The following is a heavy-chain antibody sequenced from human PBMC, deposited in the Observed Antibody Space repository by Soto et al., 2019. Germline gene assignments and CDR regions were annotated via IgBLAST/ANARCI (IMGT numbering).Heavy chain of an antibody. CDR1: VGSFSGYY. D-gene: IGHD3-3*01. CDR3: ARRKGYYDFWSGYYGGNYRMAV. Sequence: SETLSLTCAVYVGSFSGYYWSLIRQRPGKGLECIWEINHSGSTNYNPSLKSRVTISVDTSKNQFSLKLRSVTAADTAVYYWARRKGYYDFWSGYYGGNYRMAVWAQGTTVTVSS. J-gene: IGHJ6*01. V-gene: IGHV4-34*01. CDR2: INHSGST.